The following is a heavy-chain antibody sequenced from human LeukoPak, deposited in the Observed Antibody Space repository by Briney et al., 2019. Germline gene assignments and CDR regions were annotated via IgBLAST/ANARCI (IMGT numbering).Heavy chain of an antibody. D-gene: IGHD3-22*01. J-gene: IGHJ3*02. CDR3: AKGYYYDSSGYPYAFDI. V-gene: IGHV3-30*18. Sequence: PGGSLRLSCAASGFTFSSYGMHWVRQAPGKGLEWVAVISYDGSNKYYADSVKGRFTISKDNSKNTLYLQMNSLRAEDTAVYYCAKGYYYDSSGYPYAFDIWGQGTMVTVSP. CDR1: GFTFSSYG. CDR2: ISYDGSNK.